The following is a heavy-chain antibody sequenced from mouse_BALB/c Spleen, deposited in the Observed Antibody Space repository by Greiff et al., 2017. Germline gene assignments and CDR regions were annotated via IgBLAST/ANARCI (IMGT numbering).Heavy chain of an antibody. CDR1: GYTITSYW. CDR2: IYPGDGDT. Sequence: QVQLQQSGAELARPGASVKLSCKASGYTITSYWMQWVKQRPGQGLEWIGAIYPGDGDTRYTQKFKGKATLTADKSSSTAYMQLSSLESEDSAVYYCARSGTYDYWGQGTLVTVSA. D-gene: IGHD5-1*01. J-gene: IGHJ3*01. V-gene: IGHV1-87*01. CDR3: ARSGTYDY.